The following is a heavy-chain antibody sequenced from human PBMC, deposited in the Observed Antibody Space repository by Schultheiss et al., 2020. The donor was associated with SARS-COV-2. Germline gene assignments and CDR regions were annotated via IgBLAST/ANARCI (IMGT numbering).Heavy chain of an antibody. CDR3: ARGTYYDFWSGYYPRANYYYYYGMDV. Sequence: GGSLRLSCAASGFTFSSYGMHWVRQAPGKGLEWVAVIWYDGSNKYYADSVKGRFTISRDNSKNTLYLQMNSLRAEDTAVYYCARGTYYDFWSGYYPRANYYYYYGMDVWGQGTTVTVSS. CDR2: IWYDGSNK. J-gene: IGHJ6*02. V-gene: IGHV3-33*01. D-gene: IGHD3-3*01. CDR1: GFTFSSYG.